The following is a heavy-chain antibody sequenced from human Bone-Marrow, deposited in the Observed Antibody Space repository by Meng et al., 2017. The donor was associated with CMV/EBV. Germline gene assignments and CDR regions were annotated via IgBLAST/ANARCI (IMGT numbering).Heavy chain of an antibody. D-gene: IGHD5-18*01. CDR2: ISAYNGNT. CDR3: ARDNRARVYSYGVVGYYGMDV. J-gene: IGHJ6*02. CDR1: GYTFTSYG. Sequence: ASVKVSCKASGYTFTSYGISWVRQAPGQGLEWMGWISAYNGNTNYAQKLQGRVTMTTDTSTSTAYMELRGLRSDDTAVYYRARDNRARVYSYGVVGYYGMDVWGQGTTVTVSS. V-gene: IGHV1-18*01.